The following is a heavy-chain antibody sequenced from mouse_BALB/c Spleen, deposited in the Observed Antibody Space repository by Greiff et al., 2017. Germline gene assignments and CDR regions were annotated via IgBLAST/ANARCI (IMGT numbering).Heavy chain of an antibody. CDR3: ASMITFAY. CDR2: INPSTGYT. J-gene: IGHJ3*01. Sequence: LQESGAELAKPGASVKMSCKASGYTFTSYWMHWVKQRPGQGLEWIGYINPSTGYTEYNQKFKDKATLTADKSSSTAYMQLSSLTSEDSAVYYCASMITFAYWGQGTLVTVSA. V-gene: IGHV1-7*01. D-gene: IGHD2-4*01. CDR1: GYTFTSYW.